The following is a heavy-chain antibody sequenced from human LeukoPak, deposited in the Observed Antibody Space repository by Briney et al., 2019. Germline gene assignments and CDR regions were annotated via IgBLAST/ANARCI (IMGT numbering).Heavy chain of an antibody. J-gene: IGHJ3*02. CDR3: ARDRGSGSYPDAFDI. V-gene: IGHV1-18*01. Sequence: GASVKVSCKASGYTFTSYGISWVRQAPGQGLEWMGWISAYNGNTNYAQKLQGRVTMTTDTSTSTAYMELRSLRSDDTAVYYCARDRGSGSYPDAFDIWGQGTLVTVSS. CDR1: GYTFTSYG. CDR2: ISAYNGNT. D-gene: IGHD1-26*01.